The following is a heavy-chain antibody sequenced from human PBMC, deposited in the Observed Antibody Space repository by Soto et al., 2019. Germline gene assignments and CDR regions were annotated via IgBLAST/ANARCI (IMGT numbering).Heavy chain of an antibody. CDR1: GFSFDSYW. V-gene: IGHV3-74*01. CDR2: IDYDGTTT. D-gene: IGHD2-2*01. Sequence: QLVEAGGGLVQPGGSLRLSCTVSGFSFDSYWMHWVRQAPGKGPVWVSRIDYDGTTTNYADFVKGRFTISRDNAKNTLYLQTNSLRSEDTAVYYCTRGPRASSGGTGAYWGQGTLVTVSS. CDR3: TRGPRASSGGTGAY. J-gene: IGHJ4*02.